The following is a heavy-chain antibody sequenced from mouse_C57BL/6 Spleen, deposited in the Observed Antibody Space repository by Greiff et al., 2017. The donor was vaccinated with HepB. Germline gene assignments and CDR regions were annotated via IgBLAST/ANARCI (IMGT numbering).Heavy chain of an antibody. V-gene: IGHV1-82*01. D-gene: IGHD2-3*01. CDR3: ARNFDVYQFAY. J-gene: IGHJ3*01. CDR1: GYAFSSSW. CDR2: IYPGDGDT. Sequence: VQLQQSGPELVKPGASVKISCKASGYAFSSSWMNWVKQRPGKGLEWIGRIYPGDGDTNYNGKFKGKATLTADKSSSTAYMQLSSLTSEDSAVYFCARNFDVYQFAYWGQGTLVTVSA.